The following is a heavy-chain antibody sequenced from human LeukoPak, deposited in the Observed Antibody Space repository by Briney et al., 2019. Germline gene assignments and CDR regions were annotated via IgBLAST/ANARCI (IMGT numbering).Heavy chain of an antibody. CDR2: MNPSSGNT. Sequence: ASVKVSCKASGYTFTSYDINWVRQATGQGLEWVGWMNPSSGNTGYAQKFQGRVTMTRDTSISTAYMELSRLRSDDTAVYYCARDKSGNSGWYSYFDYWGQGTLVTVSS. V-gene: IGHV1-8*01. CDR1: GYTFTSYD. CDR3: ARDKSGNSGWYSYFDY. D-gene: IGHD6-19*01. J-gene: IGHJ4*02.